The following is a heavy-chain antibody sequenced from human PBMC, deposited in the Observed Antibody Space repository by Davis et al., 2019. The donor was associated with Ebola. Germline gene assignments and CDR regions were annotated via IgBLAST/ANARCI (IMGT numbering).Heavy chain of an antibody. J-gene: IGHJ5*02. CDR2: INAGNGNT. CDR3: ASTPSRGYNWFDP. Sequence: ASVKVSCKASGYIFTSYAIHWVRQAPGQRLEWMGWINAGNGNTKYSQKFQGRVTITRDTSASTAYMELSSLRSEDTAVYYCASTPSRGYNWFDPWGQGTLVTVSS. V-gene: IGHV1-3*01. CDR1: GYIFTSYA.